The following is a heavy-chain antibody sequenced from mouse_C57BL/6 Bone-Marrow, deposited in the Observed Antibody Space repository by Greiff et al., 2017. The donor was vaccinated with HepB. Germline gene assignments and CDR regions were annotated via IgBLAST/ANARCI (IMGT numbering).Heavy chain of an antibody. D-gene: IGHD1-1*01. CDR2: IYPGGGYT. V-gene: IGHV1-63*01. J-gene: IGHJ1*03. Sequence: VKVVESGAELVRPGTSVKMSCKASGYTFTNYWIGWAKQRPGHGLEWIGDIYPGGGYTNYNEKFKGKATLTADKSSSTAYMQFSSLTSEDSAIYYCARRSSYWYFDVWGTGTTVTVSS. CDR1: GYTFTNYW. CDR3: ARRSSYWYFDV.